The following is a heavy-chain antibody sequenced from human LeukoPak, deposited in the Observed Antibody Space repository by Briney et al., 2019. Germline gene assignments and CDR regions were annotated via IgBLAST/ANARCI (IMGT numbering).Heavy chain of an antibody. Sequence: SETLSLTCTVSGGSISSYYWSWIRQPPGKGLEWIGYIYYSGSTNYNPSLKSRVTISVDTSKSQFSLKLSSVTAADTAVYYCARGSVTGTTDPFDYWGQGTLVTVSS. CDR1: GGSISSYY. CDR3: ARGSVTGTTDPFDY. D-gene: IGHD1-20*01. V-gene: IGHV4-59*01. J-gene: IGHJ4*02. CDR2: IYYSGST.